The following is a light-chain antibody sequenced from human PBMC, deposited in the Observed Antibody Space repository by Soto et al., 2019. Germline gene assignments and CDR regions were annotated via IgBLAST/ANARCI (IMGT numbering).Light chain of an antibody. CDR3: QQSYSTPPK. V-gene: IGKV1-39*01. CDR1: QSISSY. CDR2: AAS. Sequence: DIQMTQSPSSLSASVGDRVTITCRASQSISSYLNWYQQKPGKAPKLLIYAASSLQSWVPSRFSGSGSGTDFTLTISSLQPEDFATYYCQQSYSTPPKFGQGTKVEIK. J-gene: IGKJ1*01.